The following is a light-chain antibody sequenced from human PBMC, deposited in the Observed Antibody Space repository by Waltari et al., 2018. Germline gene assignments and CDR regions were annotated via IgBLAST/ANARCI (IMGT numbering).Light chain of an antibody. CDR1: QSISSSY. V-gene: IGKV3-15*01. J-gene: IGKJ4*01. CDR2: GIS. CDR3: QQYDNWPLT. Sequence: EIVLTQSPGTLSLSPGERATLSCRASQSISSSYFAWYQQKPGQAPRLLISGISTRATGIPARFSGSGSGTEFTLTISSLQSEDFAVYYCQQYDNWPLTFGGGTKVEIK.